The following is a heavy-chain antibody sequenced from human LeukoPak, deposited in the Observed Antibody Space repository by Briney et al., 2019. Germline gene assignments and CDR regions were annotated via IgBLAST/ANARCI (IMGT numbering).Heavy chain of an antibody. CDR3: ARVTLGCSTTTCYMDS. D-gene: IGHD2-2*02. CDR1: GAFISSPNW. V-gene: IGHV4-4*02. CDR2: ISHSGNI. Sequence: SETLSLTCAVSGAFISSPNWWNWVRQSPGKELEWVGEISHSGNINYNPSLQSRITISIDKSKNDFSLKLNSVTAADTAVYYCARVTLGCSTTTCYMDSWGQGTLVTVSS. J-gene: IGHJ4*02.